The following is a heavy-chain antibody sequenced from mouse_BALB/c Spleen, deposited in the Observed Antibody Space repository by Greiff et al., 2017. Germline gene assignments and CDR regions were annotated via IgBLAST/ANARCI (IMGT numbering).Heavy chain of an antibody. CDR3: ARGGLTGRYFDV. V-gene: IGHV3-2*02. Sequence: VQLKESGPGLVKPSQSLSLTCTVTGYSITSDYAWNWIRQFPGNKLEWMGYISYSGSTSYNPSLKSRISITRDTSKNQFFLQLNSVTTEDTATYYCARGGLTGRYFDVWGAGTTVTVSS. J-gene: IGHJ1*01. CDR2: ISYSGST. CDR1: GYSITSDYA. D-gene: IGHD4-1*01.